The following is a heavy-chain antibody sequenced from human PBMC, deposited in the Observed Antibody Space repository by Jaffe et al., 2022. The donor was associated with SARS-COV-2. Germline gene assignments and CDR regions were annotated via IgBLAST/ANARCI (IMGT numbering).Heavy chain of an antibody. V-gene: IGHV3-49*03. CDR3: TRVDVMATYAFDI. Sequence: EVQLVESGGGLVQPGRSLRLSCTASGFTFGDYAMSWFRQAPGKGLEWVGFIRSKAYGGTTEYAASVKGRFTISRDDSKSIAYLQMNSLKTEDTAVYYCTRVDVMATYAFDIWGQGTMVTVSS. D-gene: IGHD2-21*01. CDR2: IRSKAYGGTT. CDR1: GFTFGDYA. J-gene: IGHJ3*02.